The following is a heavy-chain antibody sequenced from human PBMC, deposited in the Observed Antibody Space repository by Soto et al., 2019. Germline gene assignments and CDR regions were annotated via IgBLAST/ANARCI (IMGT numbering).Heavy chain of an antibody. CDR2: ISDDGTNK. CDR1: GFTFSTYA. Sequence: QVHLVESGGGVVQPGRSLRLSCAASGFTFSTYAMHWVRQAPGKGLEWVATISDDGTNKYYADSVKGRFTISRDNSKDTLYLQMNGLRAEDTAVYYCPREGHGGWFDPWGQGTLVTVSS. J-gene: IGHJ5*02. CDR3: PREGHGGWFDP. D-gene: IGHD3-10*01. V-gene: IGHV3-30-3*01.